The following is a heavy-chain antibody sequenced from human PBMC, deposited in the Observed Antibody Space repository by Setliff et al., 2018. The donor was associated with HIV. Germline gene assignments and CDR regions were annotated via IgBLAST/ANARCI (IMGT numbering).Heavy chain of an antibody. Sequence: WIRQPPGNGLEWVAFIRYDGSNKYYADSVKGRFTVSRDNSNNTVYLQMNSLRAEDTAMYYCAKTQTVITVYGPFDSWGQGTPVTVSS. CDR2: IRYDGSNK. D-gene: IGHD4-4*01. CDR3: AKTQTVITVYGPFDS. V-gene: IGHV3-30*02. J-gene: IGHJ4*02.